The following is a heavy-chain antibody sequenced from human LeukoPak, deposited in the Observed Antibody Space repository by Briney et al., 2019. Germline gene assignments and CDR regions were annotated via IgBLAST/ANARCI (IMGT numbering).Heavy chain of an antibody. CDR2: IGGSGGAT. V-gene: IGHV3-23*01. CDR3: KKAHRELDSTSHYLYFDL. D-gene: IGHD6-13*01. J-gene: IGHJ4*02. CDR1: GFTFSSFA. Sequence: PGGSLRLSCAASGFTFSSFAMTWVRQAPGKGLEWVSTIGGSGGATYYADSVKGRFTISRDGSMNTVYIQMNSLRAEDTAVYHCKKAHRELDSTSHYLYFDLWGLGTLLTVSS.